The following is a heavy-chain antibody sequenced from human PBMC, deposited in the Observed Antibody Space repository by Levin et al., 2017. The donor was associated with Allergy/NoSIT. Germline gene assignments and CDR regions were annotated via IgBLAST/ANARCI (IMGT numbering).Heavy chain of an antibody. D-gene: IGHD5-18*01. J-gene: IGHJ4*02. CDR3: ARVAGYSYGYYFDY. CDR2: IYLSGST. Sequence: SPTLSLTCAVPGGSISSGGYSWSWIRQPPGKGLEWIGNIYLSGSTNDNPPLKSRVTMSVDRSKNQFSLKLSYVTAADTAVYYCARVAGYSYGYYFDYWGPGTLVTVSS. V-gene: IGHV4-30-2*01. CDR1: GGSISSGGYS.